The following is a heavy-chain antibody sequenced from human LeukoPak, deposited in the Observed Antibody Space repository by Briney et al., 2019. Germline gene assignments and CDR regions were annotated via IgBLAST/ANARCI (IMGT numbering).Heavy chain of an antibody. CDR3: ARNGPYSSTWRRYYYYYMDV. CDR2: IYHSGST. CDR1: GGSISSSSYY. Sequence: PSETLSLTCTVSGGSISSSSYYWGRIRQPPGKGLEWIGEIYHSGSTNYNPSLKSRVTISVDKSKNQFSLKLSSVTAADTAVYYCARNGPYSSTWRRYYYYYMDVWGKGTTVTVSS. J-gene: IGHJ6*03. D-gene: IGHD6-13*01. V-gene: IGHV4-39*07.